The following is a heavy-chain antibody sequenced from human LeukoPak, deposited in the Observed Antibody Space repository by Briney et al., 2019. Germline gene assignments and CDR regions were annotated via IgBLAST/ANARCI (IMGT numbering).Heavy chain of an antibody. CDR2: IYHSGST. V-gene: IGHV4-38-2*02. J-gene: IGHJ6*03. D-gene: IGHD5-24*01. CDR1: GYSISSGYY. CDR3: ARMAPYYYYYYMDV. Sequence: KPSETLSLTCTVSGYSISSGYYWGWIRQPPGKGLEWIGSIYHSGSTYYNPSLKSRVTISVDTSKNQFSLKLSSVTAADTAVYYCARMAPYYYYYYMDVWGKGPRSPSP.